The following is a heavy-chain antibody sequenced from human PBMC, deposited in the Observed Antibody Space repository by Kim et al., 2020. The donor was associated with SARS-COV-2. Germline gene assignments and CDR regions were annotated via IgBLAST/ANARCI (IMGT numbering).Heavy chain of an antibody. CDR2: IYYSGST. Sequence: SETLSLTCTVTGGSISSGGYYWSWIRQHPGKVLEWIGYIYYSGSTYYNPSLKSRVTISADTSKNQFSLKLSSVTAADTAVYYCARAQITIFGVVIGWFDPWGQRTLVSVSS. V-gene: IGHV4-31*03. CDR1: GGSISSGGYY. D-gene: IGHD3-3*01. CDR3: ARAQITIFGVVIGWFDP. J-gene: IGHJ5*02.